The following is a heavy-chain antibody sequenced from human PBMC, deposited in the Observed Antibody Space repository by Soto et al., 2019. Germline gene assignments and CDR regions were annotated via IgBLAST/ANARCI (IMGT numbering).Heavy chain of an antibody. CDR3: ARGILWFGESDAFDI. CDR1: GYTFTRYY. CDR2: INPSGGST. J-gene: IGHJ3*02. Sequence: ASVKVSCKASGYTFTRYYIHWVRQAPGQGLEWMGIINPSGGSTSYAQKFQGRVTMTRDTSTSTAYMELSSLRSEDTAVYYCARGILWFGESDAFDIWGQGTMVTVSS. V-gene: IGHV1-46*01. D-gene: IGHD3-10*01.